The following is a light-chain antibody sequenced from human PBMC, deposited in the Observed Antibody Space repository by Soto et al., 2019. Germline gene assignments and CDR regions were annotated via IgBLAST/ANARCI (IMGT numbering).Light chain of an antibody. Sequence: EIVLTRSQGTMSLSPGERGTLSWRASQIVSSSYLAWYQKKPGQAPRLLIYGASSRATGIPDRFSGSGSGTDFTLTISGLETEDFAVYCREQRSNWPPWTVGEGTKGDIK. V-gene: IGKV3D-20*02. CDR2: GAS. CDR3: EQRSNWPPWT. CDR1: QIVSSSY. J-gene: IGKJ1*01.